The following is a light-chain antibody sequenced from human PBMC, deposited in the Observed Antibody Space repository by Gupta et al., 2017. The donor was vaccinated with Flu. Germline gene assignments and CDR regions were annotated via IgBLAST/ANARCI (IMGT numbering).Light chain of an antibody. Sequence: QSALTQPRSVSGSPGQSVTISCTGTSSDVGGYNYVSWYQQHPGKASKLMIYDVSKRPSGVPDRFSGSKSGNTASLTIPGLQAEDEADYYCCSYAGSPYVFGTGTKVTVL. CDR2: DVS. CDR3: CSYAGSPYV. J-gene: IGLJ1*01. CDR1: SSDVGGYNY. V-gene: IGLV2-11*01.